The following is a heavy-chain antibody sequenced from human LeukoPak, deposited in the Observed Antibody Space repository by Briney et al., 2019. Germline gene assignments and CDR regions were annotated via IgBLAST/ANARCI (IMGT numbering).Heavy chain of an antibody. CDR3: ARDPRRIPMVRGVLDS. Sequence: VASVTVSCKASGYTFTSYYIHWVRQAPGQGLEWMGIINPSGGSTSYAQKFQGRVTMTRDMSTSTVYMELSSLRSEDTAVYYCARDPRRIPMVRGVLDSWGQGTLVTVSS. CDR1: GYTFTSYY. J-gene: IGHJ4*02. CDR2: INPSGGST. V-gene: IGHV1-46*01. D-gene: IGHD3-10*01.